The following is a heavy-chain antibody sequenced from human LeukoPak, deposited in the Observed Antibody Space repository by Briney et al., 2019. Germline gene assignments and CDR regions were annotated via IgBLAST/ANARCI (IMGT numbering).Heavy chain of an antibody. D-gene: IGHD6-6*01. CDR2: GDSDT. CDR3: ARVEHSSSSAYNWFDP. J-gene: IGHJ5*02. Sequence: GDSDTRYSPSFQGQVTISADKSISTAYLQWSSLKASDTAMYYCARVEHSSSSAYNWFDPWGQGSLVTVSS. V-gene: IGHV5-51*01.